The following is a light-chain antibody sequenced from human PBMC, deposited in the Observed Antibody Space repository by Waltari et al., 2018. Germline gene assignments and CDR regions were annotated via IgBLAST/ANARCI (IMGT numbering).Light chain of an antibody. CDR1: SSDVGNYDY. CDR3: CSYAGSYTYVI. CDR2: DVN. Sequence: QSALTQPRSVSGSPGQSVTISCIGTSSDVGNYDYVSWYQEHPGKPPKLMIFDVNKRPSGVPDRFSGSKSGNTASLTISGLQAEDEADYYCCSYAGSYTYVIFGGGTKLTVL. J-gene: IGLJ2*01. V-gene: IGLV2-11*01.